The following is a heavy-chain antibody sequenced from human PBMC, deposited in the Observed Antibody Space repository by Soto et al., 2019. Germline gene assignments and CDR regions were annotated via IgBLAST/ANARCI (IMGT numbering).Heavy chain of an antibody. D-gene: IGHD4-17*01. V-gene: IGHV1-69*13. J-gene: IGHJ4*02. Sequence: SVKVSCKASGGTFSSYAISWVRQAPGQGLEWMGGIIPIFGTANYAQKFQGRVTITADESTSTAYMELSSLRSEDTAVYYCARSRSITVTTANYWGQGTVVTVSS. CDR3: ARSRSITVTTANY. CDR2: IIPIFGTA. CDR1: GGTFSSYA.